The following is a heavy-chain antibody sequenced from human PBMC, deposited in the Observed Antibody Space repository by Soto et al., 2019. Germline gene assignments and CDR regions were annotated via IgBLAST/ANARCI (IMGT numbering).Heavy chain of an antibody. J-gene: IGHJ6*02. CDR2: IDPSDSYT. CDR1: GYSFTSYW. Sequence: PGESLKISCNGSGYSFTSYWISWVRQMPGKGLEWMGRIDPSDSYTNYSPSFQGHVTISADKSISTAYLQWSSLKASDTAMYYCARPVYSSSSYYYYGMDVWGQGTTVTVSS. D-gene: IGHD6-13*01. CDR3: ARPVYSSSSYYYYGMDV. V-gene: IGHV5-10-1*01.